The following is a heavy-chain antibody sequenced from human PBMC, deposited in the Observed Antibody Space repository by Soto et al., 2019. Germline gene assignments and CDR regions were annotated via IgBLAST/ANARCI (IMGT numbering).Heavy chain of an antibody. D-gene: IGHD3-10*01. Sequence: QVQLQESGPGLVKPSETLSLTCTVSDGHIRNYFWCWIRQPPGKVLEWIGYVYYSETTNYKPSLNYNPALKSRDTISLDTSTTQHSLRMSSLITAETAVYYCVTVRVYYGSEYWGQGTLVTVSS. J-gene: IGHJ4*02. CDR2: VYYSETT. CDR1: DGHIRNYF. V-gene: IGHV4-59*03. CDR3: VTVRVYYGSEY.